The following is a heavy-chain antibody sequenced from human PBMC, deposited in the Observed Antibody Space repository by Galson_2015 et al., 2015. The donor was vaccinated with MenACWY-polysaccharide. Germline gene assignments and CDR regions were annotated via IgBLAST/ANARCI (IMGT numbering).Heavy chain of an antibody. J-gene: IGHJ5*02. CDR1: GFTFSNYW. V-gene: IGHV3-74*01. CDR2: INSDGSST. Sequence: SLRLSCAASGFTFSNYWMHWVRQAPGKGLVWVSRINSDGSSTSYADSVKGRFTISRDNAKNTLYLQMNSLRAEDTAVYYCARPKNPPTYYYDSSGYDWLDPWGQGTLVTVSS. D-gene: IGHD3-22*01. CDR3: ARPKNPPTYYYDSSGYDWLDP.